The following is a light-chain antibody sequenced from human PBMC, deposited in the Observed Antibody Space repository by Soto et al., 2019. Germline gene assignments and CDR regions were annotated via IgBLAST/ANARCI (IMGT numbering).Light chain of an antibody. Sequence: DIQMTQSPSSLSASVGDRVTITCRASQSVSNWLAWYQQKPGKAPKLLIYDASSLESGVPSRFSGSGSGTEFTLTISSLQPDDFATYYCQQYYTYPRTFGQGTRLENK. V-gene: IGKV1-5*01. CDR2: DAS. CDR3: QQYYTYPRT. J-gene: IGKJ5*01. CDR1: QSVSNW.